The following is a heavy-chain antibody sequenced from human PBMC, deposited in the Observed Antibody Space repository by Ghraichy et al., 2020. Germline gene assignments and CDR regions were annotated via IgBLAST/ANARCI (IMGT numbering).Heavy chain of an antibody. CDR2: IYHSGST. CDR3: ARPNWGYAYNWFDP. Sequence: SETLSLTCAVSGYSISSGYYWGWIRQPPGKGLEWIGSIYHSGSTYYNPSLKSRVTISVDTSKNQFSLKLSSVTAADTAVYYCARPNWGYAYNWFDPWGQGTLVTVSS. V-gene: IGHV4-38-2*01. CDR1: GYSISSGYY. D-gene: IGHD7-27*01. J-gene: IGHJ5*02.